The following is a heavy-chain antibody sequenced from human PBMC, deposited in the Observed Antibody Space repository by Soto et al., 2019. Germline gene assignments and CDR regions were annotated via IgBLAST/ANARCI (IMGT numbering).Heavy chain of an antibody. Sequence: GGSLRLSCAASGFTFSSYWMSWVRQAPGKGLEWVANRKQDGSEKYYVDSVKGRFTISRDNAKNSLYLQMNSLRAEDTAIYFCARGGYDILTGYCFDYWGQGTLVTVSS. CDR2: RKQDGSEK. V-gene: IGHV3-7*01. J-gene: IGHJ4*02. CDR1: GFTFSSYW. CDR3: ARGGYDILTGYCFDY. D-gene: IGHD3-9*01.